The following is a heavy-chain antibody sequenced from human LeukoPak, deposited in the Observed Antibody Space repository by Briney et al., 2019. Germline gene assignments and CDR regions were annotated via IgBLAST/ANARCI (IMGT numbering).Heavy chain of an antibody. V-gene: IGHV5-51*01. CDR2: IYPGDSDT. CDR1: GYSFTSYW. Sequence: ESLDISCKGSGYSFTSYWIGWVLQMPGKGLEWMGIIYPGDSDTRYSPSFEGQVTISADKSLTTAYLQWSSLKASDTAMYYCARGFGSTWLEYWGQGTVAAVSS. J-gene: IGHJ1*01. CDR3: ARGFGSTWLEY. D-gene: IGHD6-13*01.